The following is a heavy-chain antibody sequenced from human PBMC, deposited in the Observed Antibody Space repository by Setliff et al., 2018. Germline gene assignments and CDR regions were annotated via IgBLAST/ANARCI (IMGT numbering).Heavy chain of an antibody. CDR3: AAGTYSSGY. D-gene: IGHD3-10*01. Sequence: PGGSLRLSCAASGVTVSAYDMSWVRQAPGKGLEWVSLLDNDGSTYYSDSVKGRFTISRGTSKNTLYLQMNSLRAEDTAVYFCAAGTYSSGYWGQGTLVTVSS. CDR2: LDNDGST. J-gene: IGHJ4*02. V-gene: IGHV3-53*01. CDR1: GVTVSAYD.